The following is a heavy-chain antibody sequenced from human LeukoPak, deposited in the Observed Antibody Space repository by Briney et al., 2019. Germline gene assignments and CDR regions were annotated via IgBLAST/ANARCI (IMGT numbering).Heavy chain of an antibody. Sequence: SETLSLTCTVSGGSISSSNWWSWVRQSPGKGLEWIGQVYHSGGTIYNPSLKSRVTISVGQSKNQFSLKLTSVTAADTAVYYCARDPAVAGTEGIYFDYWGQGTLVTVSS. J-gene: IGHJ4*02. CDR1: GGSISSSNW. D-gene: IGHD6-13*01. CDR3: ARDPAVAGTEGIYFDY. CDR2: VYHSGGT. V-gene: IGHV4-4*02.